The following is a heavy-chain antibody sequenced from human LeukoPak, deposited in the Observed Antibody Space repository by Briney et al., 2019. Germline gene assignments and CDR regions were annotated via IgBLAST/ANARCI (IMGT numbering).Heavy chain of an antibody. CDR3: ARLKRITMIVVVIRGGNYFDY. Sequence: GXSVKVSCKASGYTFTGYYMHWVRQAPGQGLEWMGWINPNSGGTNYARKFQGRVTMTRDTSISTAYMELSRLRSDDTAVYYCARLKRITMIVVVIRGGNYFDYWGQGTLVTVSS. J-gene: IGHJ4*02. CDR2: INPNSGGT. V-gene: IGHV1-2*02. CDR1: GYTFTGYY. D-gene: IGHD3-22*01.